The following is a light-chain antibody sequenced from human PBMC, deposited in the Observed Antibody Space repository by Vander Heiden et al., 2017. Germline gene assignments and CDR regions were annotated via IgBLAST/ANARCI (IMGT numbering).Light chain of an antibody. V-gene: IGLV1-47*01. CDR1: NSNIGRNY. CDR2: QNH. CDR3: ATWDDSLVAWV. Sequence: QSVVTQSPSASGTPGQSVTISCSGTNSNIGRNYVLWYQQLPGAAPTLLIYQNHQRPSGVPDRFSASKSGTSASLAISGLRSEDEADYYCATWDDSLVAWVFGGGTKLTVL. J-gene: IGLJ3*02.